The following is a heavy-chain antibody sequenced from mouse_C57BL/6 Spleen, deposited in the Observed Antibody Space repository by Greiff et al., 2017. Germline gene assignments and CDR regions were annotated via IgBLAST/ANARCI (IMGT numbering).Heavy chain of an antibody. CDR2: IDPETGGT. J-gene: IGHJ2*01. D-gene: IGHD1-1*01. Sequence: QVQLQQSGAELVRPGASVTLSCKASGYTFTDYEMHWVKQTPVHGLEWIGAIDPETGGTAYNQKFKGKAILTADKSSSTAYMELRSLTSEDSAVYYCTRSTVVASFDYWGQGTTRTVSS. CDR1: GYTFTDYE. V-gene: IGHV1-15*01. CDR3: TRSTVVASFDY.